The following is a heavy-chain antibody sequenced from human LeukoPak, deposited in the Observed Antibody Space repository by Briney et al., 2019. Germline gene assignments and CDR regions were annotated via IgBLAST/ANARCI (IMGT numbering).Heavy chain of an antibody. CDR3: ARSYDILTGNPDLDY. CDR1: GFTFSDYY. CDR2: ISSSGSTI. J-gene: IGHJ4*02. V-gene: IGHV3-11*01. Sequence: GGSLRLSCAASGFTFSDYYMSWIRQAPGKGLEWVSYISSSGSTIYYADSVKGRFTISRDNAKNSLYLQMNSLRAEDTAVYYCARSYDILTGNPDLDYWGQGTLVTASS. D-gene: IGHD3-9*01.